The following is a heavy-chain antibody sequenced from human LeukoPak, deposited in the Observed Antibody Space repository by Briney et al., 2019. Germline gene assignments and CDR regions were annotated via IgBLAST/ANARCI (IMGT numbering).Heavy chain of an antibody. Sequence: PGGPLRLSCAASGFTFDDYAMHWVRQAPGKGLEWVSGISWNSGSIGYADSVKGRFTISRDNAKNSLYLQMNSLRAEDTALYYCTKERADTSFDYWGQGTLATVSS. CDR3: TKERADTSFDY. CDR1: GFTFDDYA. J-gene: IGHJ4*02. V-gene: IGHV3-9*01. CDR2: ISWNSGSI. D-gene: IGHD6-19*01.